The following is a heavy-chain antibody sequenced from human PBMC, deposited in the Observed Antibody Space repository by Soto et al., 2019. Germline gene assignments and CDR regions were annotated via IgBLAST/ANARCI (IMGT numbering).Heavy chain of an antibody. Sequence: GETPRLAYAASGFAVSSNYLSWVRQAPGKGLEWVSVIYSGGSTYYADSVKGRFTISRDNSKNTLYLQMNSLRAEDTAVYYCARTPYMVRGVIFDYWGQGT. J-gene: IGHJ4*02. D-gene: IGHD3-10*01. CDR3: ARTPYMVRGVIFDY. CDR2: IYSGGST. CDR1: GFAVSSNY. V-gene: IGHV3-66*01.